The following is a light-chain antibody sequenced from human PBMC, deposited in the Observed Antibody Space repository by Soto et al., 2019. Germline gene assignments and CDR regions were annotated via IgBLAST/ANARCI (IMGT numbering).Light chain of an antibody. CDR3: SSYTSSSTLEV. Sequence: QSVLTQPPSVSGAPGQRVTISCTGSSSNIGARHDVHWYQQLPGTAPKVLIYGNSNRPSGVPDRFAGSKSGTSASLAITGLQAEDEADYYCSSYTSSSTLEVFGGGTKLTVL. CDR2: GNS. J-gene: IGLJ2*01. V-gene: IGLV1-40*01. CDR1: SSNIGARHD.